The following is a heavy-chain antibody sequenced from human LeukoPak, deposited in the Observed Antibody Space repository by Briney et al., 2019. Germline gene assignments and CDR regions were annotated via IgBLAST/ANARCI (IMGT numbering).Heavy chain of an antibody. D-gene: IGHD2-2*01. CDR2: ISGSDGST. Sequence: PGGSLRLSCAASGFTFSSYAMTWVRQAPDKGLEWVSAISGSDGSTYYADSVKGRFTISRDDSQNTLYLQMNSLSAEDTAVYYCAKGETSGGANCYALDYWGQGTLVTVSS. CDR1: GFTFSSYA. CDR3: AKGETSGGANCYALDY. J-gene: IGHJ4*02. V-gene: IGHV3-23*01.